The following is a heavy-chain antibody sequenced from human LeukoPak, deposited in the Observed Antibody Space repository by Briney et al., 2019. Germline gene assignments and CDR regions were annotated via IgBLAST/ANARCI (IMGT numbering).Heavy chain of an antibody. Sequence: GASVKVSCKVSGYSLSKLSVHWVRQAPGIGLEWMGGFTPEHGETTYAQNFHGRVTMTEDTSTGTAYMELSSLRSDDTAMYYCATGDYGGIYFDFWGRGTLVTVSP. J-gene: IGHJ4*02. CDR3: ATGDYGGIYFDF. V-gene: IGHV1-24*01. CDR1: GYSLSKLS. CDR2: FTPEHGET. D-gene: IGHD4-23*01.